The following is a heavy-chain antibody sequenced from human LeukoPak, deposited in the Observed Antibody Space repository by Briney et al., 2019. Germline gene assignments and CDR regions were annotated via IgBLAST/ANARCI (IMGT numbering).Heavy chain of an antibody. CDR1: GGTFSSYA. CDR3: ARDNYYDSSGYYSEPDY. D-gene: IGHD3-22*01. CDR2: IIPILGIA. V-gene: IGHV1-69*04. Sequence: SVKVSCKASGGTFSSYAISWVRQAPGQGLEWMGRIIPILGIANYAQKFQGRVTITADKSTSTAYMELSSLRSEDTAVYYCARDNYYDSSGYYSEPDYWGQGTLVTVSS. J-gene: IGHJ4*02.